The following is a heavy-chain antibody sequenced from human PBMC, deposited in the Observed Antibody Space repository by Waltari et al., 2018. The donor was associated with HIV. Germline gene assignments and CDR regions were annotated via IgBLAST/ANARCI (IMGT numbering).Heavy chain of an antibody. CDR3: ARDGVGDAAFDY. CDR1: GYTFTGYY. CDR2: INPNSGNT. Sequence: QVQLLQSGPEVRKPGASVKVSCRASGYTFTGYYMHWVRRAPGQGLEWMGWINPNSGNTHLAQKFKGKVTMTRVTSIRTAYLEMRRLKSDDTAIYYCARDGVGDAAFDYWGQGTLVTVS. V-gene: IGHV1-2*02. J-gene: IGHJ4*02. D-gene: IGHD1-26*01.